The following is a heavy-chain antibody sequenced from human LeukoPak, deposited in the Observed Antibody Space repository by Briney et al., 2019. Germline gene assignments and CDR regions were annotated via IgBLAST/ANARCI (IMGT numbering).Heavy chain of an antibody. CDR2: IRYDGSNK. J-gene: IGHJ4*02. D-gene: IGHD1-14*01. CDR1: GFTFSSYG. Sequence: GGSLRLSCAASGFTFSSYGMHWVRQAPGKGLEWVAFIRYDGSNKYYADSVKGRFTISRDNSKNTLYLQMNSLRAEDTAVYYCARDEGLGSWALYFDYWGQGTLVTVSS. CDR3: ARDEGLGSWALYFDY. V-gene: IGHV3-30*02.